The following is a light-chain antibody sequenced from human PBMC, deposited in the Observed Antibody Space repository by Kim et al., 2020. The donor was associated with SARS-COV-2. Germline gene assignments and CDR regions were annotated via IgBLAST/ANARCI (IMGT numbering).Light chain of an antibody. CDR1: ERVGNNY. CDR2: GAS. CDR3: QQYGSSPRT. Sequence: SPGEGATTPSRAGERVGNNYLAWYQQKPGQAPRLLIYGASSRATGIPDRFSGGGSGTDFTLTISRLEPDDFAVYYCQQYGSSPRTFGRGTKVDIK. V-gene: IGKV3-20*01. J-gene: IGKJ1*01.